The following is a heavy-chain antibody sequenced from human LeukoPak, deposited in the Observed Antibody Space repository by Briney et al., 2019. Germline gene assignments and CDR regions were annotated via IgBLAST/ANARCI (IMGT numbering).Heavy chain of an antibody. Sequence: ASAKVSCKASGYTFTGYYMHWVRQAPGQGLEWMGWINPNSGGTNYAQKFQGRVTMTRDTSISTAYMELSRLRSDDTAVYYCASTTSSGWSWDPWGQGTLVTVSS. D-gene: IGHD6-19*01. J-gene: IGHJ5*02. CDR2: INPNSGGT. CDR3: ASTTSSGWSWDP. V-gene: IGHV1-2*02. CDR1: GYTFTGYY.